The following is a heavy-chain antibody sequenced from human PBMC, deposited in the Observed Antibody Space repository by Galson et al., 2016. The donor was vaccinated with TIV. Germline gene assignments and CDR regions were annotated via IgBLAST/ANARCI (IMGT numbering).Heavy chain of an antibody. Sequence: ETLSLTCAVSGGYISSRNWWTWVRQPPGKGLEWIGEISDSGSTNYNPSLKSRVTMSVDKSKTQFSLKLSSVTAADTAISYCARDRDVAISGVIYYTGMDVWGQGTTVTVSS. CDR3: ARDRDVAISGVIYYTGMDV. CDR2: ISDSGST. V-gene: IGHV4-4*02. J-gene: IGHJ6*02. D-gene: IGHD3-3*01. CDR1: GGYISSRNW.